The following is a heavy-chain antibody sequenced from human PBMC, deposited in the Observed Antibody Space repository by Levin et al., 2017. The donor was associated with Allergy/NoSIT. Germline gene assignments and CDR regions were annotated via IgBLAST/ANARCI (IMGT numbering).Heavy chain of an antibody. D-gene: IGHD2-2*01. J-gene: IGHJ5*02. Sequence: PSETLSLTCTVSGGSISSYYWSWIRQSPGKRPEWIGYIHYTGYTNYSPSLKSRVTISLDTSKNQFSLKLTSVTAADTAVYSCARSAHVTVIPAAIFAFDPWGQGILVTFSS. V-gene: IGHV4-59*08. CDR2: IHYTGYT. CDR1: GGSISSYY. CDR3: ARSAHVTVIPAAIFAFDP.